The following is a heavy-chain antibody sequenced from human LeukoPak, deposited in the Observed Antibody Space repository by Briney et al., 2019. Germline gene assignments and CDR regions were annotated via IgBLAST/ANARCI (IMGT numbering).Heavy chain of an antibody. Sequence: PGGSLRLSCAASGFTFSTYAMTWVRQAPGKGLEWVSTIRGGGGTTFYADSVKGRFTISRDDSKDTLYLQMNSLRVEDTAVYYCAKVFWFEHISDYWGQGTLVTVSS. CDR2: IRGGGGTT. V-gene: IGHV3-23*01. CDR1: GFTFSTYA. J-gene: IGHJ4*02. D-gene: IGHD3-10*01. CDR3: AKVFWFEHISDY.